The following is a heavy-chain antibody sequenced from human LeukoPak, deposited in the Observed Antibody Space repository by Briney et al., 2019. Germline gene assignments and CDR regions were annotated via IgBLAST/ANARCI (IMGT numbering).Heavy chain of an antibody. CDR2: VNHSGST. J-gene: IGHJ5*02. CDR1: GGSLTYYS. V-gene: IGHV4-34*01. Sequence: SETLSLTRDVYGGSLTYYSLSWIRQTPRKGLEWIGEVNHSGSTNYNPSLKSRVTISVDASRNQFSLRLSSVTAADTAVYYCARRIGYSGYDLRLDPWGQGALVTVSS. D-gene: IGHD5-12*01. CDR3: ARRIGYSGYDLRLDP.